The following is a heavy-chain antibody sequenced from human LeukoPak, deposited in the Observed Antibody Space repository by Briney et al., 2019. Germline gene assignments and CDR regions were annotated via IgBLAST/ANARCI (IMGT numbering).Heavy chain of an antibody. Sequence: GASVKVSCKASGYTFTSYDINWVRQATGQGLEWMGWMNPNSGNTGYAQKFQGRVTMTRDTSISTAYMELSSLRSEDTAVYYCARLDYYDSSGYPDAFDIWGQGTMVTVSS. CDR1: GYTFTSYD. CDR2: MNPNSGNT. V-gene: IGHV1-8*01. J-gene: IGHJ3*02. D-gene: IGHD3-22*01. CDR3: ARLDYYDSSGYPDAFDI.